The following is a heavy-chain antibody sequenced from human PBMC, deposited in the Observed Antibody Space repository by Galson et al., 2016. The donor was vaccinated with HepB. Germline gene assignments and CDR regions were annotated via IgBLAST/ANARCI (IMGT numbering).Heavy chain of an antibody. CDR2: ISGGGGRT. D-gene: IGHD3-10*01. CDR1: AGTFENYA. V-gene: IGHV3-23*01. Sequence: SLRLSCAVSAGTFENYAMNWVRQAPGKGLEWVAAISGGGGRTSYEDSVRGRFTISRDNSKNTLFLRMHSVGVEDTAVYFCAKSGFFGELDKWGQGTGVVVSS. CDR3: AKSGFFGELDK. J-gene: IGHJ4*02.